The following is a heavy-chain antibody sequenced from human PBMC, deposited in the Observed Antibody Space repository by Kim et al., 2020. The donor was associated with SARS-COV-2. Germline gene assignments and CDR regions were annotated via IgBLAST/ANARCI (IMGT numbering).Heavy chain of an antibody. D-gene: IGHD6-13*01. J-gene: IGHJ5*02. Sequence: SETLSLTCAVYGGSFSGYYWSWIRQPPGKGLEWIGEINHSGSTNYNPSLKSRVTISVDTSKNQFSLKLSSVTAADTAVYYCASPAAAGAWFDPWGQGTL. V-gene: IGHV4-34*01. CDR3: ASPAAAGAWFDP. CDR2: INHSGST. CDR1: GGSFSGYY.